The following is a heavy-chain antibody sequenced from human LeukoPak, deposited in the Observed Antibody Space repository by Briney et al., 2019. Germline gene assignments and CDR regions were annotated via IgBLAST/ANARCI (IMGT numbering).Heavy chain of an antibody. CDR2: INSDGSST. CDR3: AKNGYSSSWNDY. J-gene: IGHJ4*02. V-gene: IGHV3-74*01. Sequence: GGSLRLSCAASGFTFSSYWMHWVRQAPGRGLVWVSRINSDGSSTTYADSVKGRFTISRDNAKNTLYLQMNSLRAEDTAVYYCAKNGYSSSWNDYWGQGTLVTVSS. CDR1: GFTFSSYW. D-gene: IGHD6-13*01.